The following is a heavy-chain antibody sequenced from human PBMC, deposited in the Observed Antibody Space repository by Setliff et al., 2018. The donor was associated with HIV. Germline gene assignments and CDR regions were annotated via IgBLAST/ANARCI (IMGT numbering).Heavy chain of an antibody. J-gene: IGHJ5*01. D-gene: IGHD3-10*01. CDR2: IFPGDSET. Sequence: GESLKISCKDSGYSFPNDWIGWVRQMPGKGLEWVAIIFPGDSETRYSPSFEGQVTITADRSINTVYLQWSSLRASATAIYYCAKAGGDSWGQGTLVTVSS. V-gene: IGHV5-51*01. CDR3: AKAGGDS. CDR1: GYSFPNDW.